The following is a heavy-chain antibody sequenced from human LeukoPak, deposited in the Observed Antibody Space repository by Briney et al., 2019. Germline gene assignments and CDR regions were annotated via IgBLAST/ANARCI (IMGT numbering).Heavy chain of an antibody. CDR2: IDTSGTT. V-gene: IGHV4-4*07. Sequence: PSETLSLTCTASGGSISTSYWNWIRQPAGKGLEWIGRIDTSGTTNYNPPLRGRVTMSVDTSKNHFSLNLSSVTAADTAVYYCATGPTWLDHWGQGTLVTVSS. CDR3: ATGPTWLDH. CDR1: GGSISTSY. J-gene: IGHJ5*02.